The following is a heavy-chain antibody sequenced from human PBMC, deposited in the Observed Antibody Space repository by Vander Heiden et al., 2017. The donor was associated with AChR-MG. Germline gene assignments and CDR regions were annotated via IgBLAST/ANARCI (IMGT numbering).Heavy chain of an antibody. CDR3: ARMYNWNGEVIDY. CDR2: ISSSSSTT. D-gene: IGHD1-1*01. Sequence: EVQLVESGGGLEQPGGSLRLSCAASGFTFSSYSMNWVRQAPGKGLEWVSYISSSSSTTYYADSVKGRFTISRDNAKNSLFLQMNSLRAEETAVYYCARMYNWNGEVIDYWGQGTLVTVSS. CDR1: GFTFSSYS. V-gene: IGHV3-48*01. J-gene: IGHJ4*02.